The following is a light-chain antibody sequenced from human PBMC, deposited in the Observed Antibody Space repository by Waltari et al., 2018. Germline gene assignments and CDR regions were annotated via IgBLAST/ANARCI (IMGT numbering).Light chain of an antibody. CDR1: SSDVGGYNY. V-gene: IGLV2-14*03. CDR2: DVY. J-gene: IGLJ3*02. CDR3: SSYTSSSTWV. Sequence: QSALTQPASVSGSPGQSITIPCTGTSSDVGGYNYVSWYQHYPGKAPKLMIFDVYKRPSGVSNRFSASKFGNTASLTISGLQAEDEADYYCSSYTSSSTWVFGGGTKLTVL.